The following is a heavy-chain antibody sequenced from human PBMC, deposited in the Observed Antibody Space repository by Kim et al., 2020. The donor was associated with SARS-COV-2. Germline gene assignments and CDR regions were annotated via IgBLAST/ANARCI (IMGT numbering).Heavy chain of an antibody. D-gene: IGHD4-4*01. J-gene: IGHJ6*02. Sequence: VKGRFTTARDNAKNALYLQMNSRRDEDTAVYYCARVLQYLPYYYYYGMDVWGQGTTVTVSS. CDR3: ARVLQYLPYYYYYGMDV. V-gene: IGHV3-48*02.